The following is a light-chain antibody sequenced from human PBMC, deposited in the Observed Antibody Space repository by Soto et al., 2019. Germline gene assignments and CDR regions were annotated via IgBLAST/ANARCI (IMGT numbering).Light chain of an antibody. CDR3: QHNDKHPART. J-gene: IGKJ1*01. CDR1: QSISTY. V-gene: IGKV1-39*01. CDR2: AAS. Sequence: DIQMTQSPPSLSASVGDTITITCRASQSISTYLDWYQVTPGKAPKVLIYAASTLQAGVPSRFSGSGSGTDFTLTNNSRQNEDFATYYCQHNDKHPARTHGQGNKGEIK.